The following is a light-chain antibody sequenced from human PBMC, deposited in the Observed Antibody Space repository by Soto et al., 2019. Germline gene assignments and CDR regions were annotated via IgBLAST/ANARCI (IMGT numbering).Light chain of an antibody. J-gene: IGLJ1*01. V-gene: IGLV2-14*03. CDR1: NSDIGYYNF. CDR2: GVT. CDR3: SSYASTNSLV. Sequence: QSVLTQPASVSGSPGQSITISCTGSNSDIGYYNFVSWYQKHPGKAPKLLIFGVTNRPSGVSNRFSASKSGATASLTISGLQAEDEGDYSRSSYASTNSLVFGTGTKVTVL.